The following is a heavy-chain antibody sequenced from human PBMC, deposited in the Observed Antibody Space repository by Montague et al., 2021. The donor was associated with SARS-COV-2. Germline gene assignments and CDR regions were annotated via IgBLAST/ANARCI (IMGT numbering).Heavy chain of an antibody. J-gene: IGHJ6*02. CDR1: GFTFSSYA. CDR2: ISYDGSNQ. Sequence: PLRLSCAASGFTFSSYAMHWVRQAPGKGLEWVAVISYDGSNQYYADSVKGRFTISRDNSKNTLYLQMNSLRAEDTAVYYCARDPFYYDILTGYIYPAYYYYYGMDVWGQGTTGTVSS. CDR3: ARDPFYYDILTGYIYPAYYYYYGMDV. D-gene: IGHD3-9*01. V-gene: IGHV3-30-3*01.